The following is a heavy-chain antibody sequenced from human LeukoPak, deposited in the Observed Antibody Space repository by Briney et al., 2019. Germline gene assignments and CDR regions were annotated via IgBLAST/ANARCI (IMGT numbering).Heavy chain of an antibody. CDR1: GGSISHYY. Sequence: PSETLSLTCTVSGGSISHYYWSWIRQPAGKGLEWIGRIHRSGNTNYKPSLKSRVTMSVDTSKNQFSLKLRSVTAADTAVYYCARVQPQSPYYEGAFDIWGQGTMVTVSS. CDR3: ARVQPQSPYYEGAFDI. J-gene: IGHJ3*02. CDR2: IHRSGNT. V-gene: IGHV4-4*07. D-gene: IGHD3-3*01.